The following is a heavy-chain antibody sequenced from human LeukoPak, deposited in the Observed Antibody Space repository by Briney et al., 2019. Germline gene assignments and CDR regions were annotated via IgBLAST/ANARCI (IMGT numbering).Heavy chain of an antibody. J-gene: IGHJ4*02. Sequence: SETLSLTCTVSGGSISSSSYYWGWIRQPPGKGLEWIGSIYYSGSTYYNPSLKSRVTISVDTSKNQFSLKLSSVTAADTAVYYCARQGIVGEQWLDFDYWGQGTLVTVSS. CDR3: ARQGIVGEQWLDFDY. D-gene: IGHD6-19*01. CDR1: GGSISSSSYY. V-gene: IGHV4-39*01. CDR2: IYYSGST.